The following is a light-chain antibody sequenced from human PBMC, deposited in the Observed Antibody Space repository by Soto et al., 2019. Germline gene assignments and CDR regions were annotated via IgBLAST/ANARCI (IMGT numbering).Light chain of an antibody. Sequence: EIVMTQSPATLSVSPVVRATLSFLASQSVNSNLAWYQQKPGQAPRLLIYDASNRATGIPARFSGSGSGTDFTLTISSLEPEDFAVYYCQQRSNWPPITFGQGTRLEIK. V-gene: IGKV3-11*01. CDR1: QSVNSN. J-gene: IGKJ5*01. CDR2: DAS. CDR3: QQRSNWPPIT.